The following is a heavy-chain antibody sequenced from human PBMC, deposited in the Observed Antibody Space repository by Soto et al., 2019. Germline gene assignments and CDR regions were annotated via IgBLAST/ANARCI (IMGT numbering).Heavy chain of an antibody. Sequence: QVQLQESGPGLVKPSETLSLTCTVSGGSISSYYWSWIRQPPGKGLEWIGYIYYSGSTSCNPSLQSRGTIAVDTSKNQFSLRLGSVNAADTAVYYCAREGDDYNLGAFDIWGQGTMVTVSS. CDR3: AREGDDYNLGAFDI. V-gene: IGHV4-59*01. D-gene: IGHD4-4*01. CDR1: GGSISSYY. J-gene: IGHJ3*02. CDR2: IYYSGST.